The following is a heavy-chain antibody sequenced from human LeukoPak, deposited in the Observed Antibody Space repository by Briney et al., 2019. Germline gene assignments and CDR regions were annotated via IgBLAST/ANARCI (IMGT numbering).Heavy chain of an antibody. V-gene: IGHV4-61*02. CDR1: GGSISSGSYY. CDR2: IYTGGST. D-gene: IGHD3-22*01. Sequence: TLSLTCTVSGGSISSGSYYWSWIRQPAGKGLEWIGRIYTGGSTNYNPSLKSRVTISVDTSKNQFSLKLSSVTAADTAVYYCARVSYDSSGYYGDYWGQGTLVTVSS. J-gene: IGHJ4*02. CDR3: ARVSYDSSGYYGDY.